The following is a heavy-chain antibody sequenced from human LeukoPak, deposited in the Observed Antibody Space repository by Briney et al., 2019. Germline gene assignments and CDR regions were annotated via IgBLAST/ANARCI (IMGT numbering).Heavy chain of an antibody. V-gene: IGHV4-59*08. CDR2: IFCSGGT. Sequence: KPSETLSLTCSVSGTSISTNYWSWIRQPPGKGLVWLGCIFCSGGTNYKPSLKSRITISVDTSKNQLSLRLSSVTAADTAVYYCARHVDYWGQGTLVTVSS. J-gene: IGHJ4*02. CDR1: GTSISTNY. CDR3: ARHVDY.